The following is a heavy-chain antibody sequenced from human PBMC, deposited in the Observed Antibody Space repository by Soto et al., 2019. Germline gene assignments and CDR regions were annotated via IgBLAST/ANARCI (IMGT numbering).Heavy chain of an antibody. CDR3: TRDRTRDFWSGPHHDY. V-gene: IGHV3-49*03. Sequence: GGSLRLSCTASGFTFGDYAMSWFRQAPGKGLEWVGFIRSKAYGGTTEYAASVKGRFTISRDDSKSIAYLQMNSLKTEDTAVYYCTRDRTRDFWSGPHHDYWGQGTLVTVSS. J-gene: IGHJ4*02. CDR1: GFTFGDYA. CDR2: IRSKAYGGTT. D-gene: IGHD3-3*01.